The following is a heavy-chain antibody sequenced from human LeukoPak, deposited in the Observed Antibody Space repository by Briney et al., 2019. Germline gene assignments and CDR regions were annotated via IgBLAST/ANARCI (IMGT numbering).Heavy chain of an antibody. CDR3: ARDLTSTSNWEFDY. Sequence: GSSVKVSCKASGGTFSSYAISWVRQAPGQGLEWMGRINPNSGGAEYAPKFQGWVTMTRDTSISTAYVEVSRLISDDTAVYYCARDLTSTSNWEFDYWGQGTLVIVSS. CDR1: GGTFSSYA. V-gene: IGHV1-2*04. CDR2: INPNSGGA. D-gene: IGHD1-26*01. J-gene: IGHJ4*02.